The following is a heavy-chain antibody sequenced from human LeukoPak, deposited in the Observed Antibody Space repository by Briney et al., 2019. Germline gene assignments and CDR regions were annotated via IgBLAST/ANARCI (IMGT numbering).Heavy chain of an antibody. J-gene: IGHJ6*04. CDR2: ISYDGSNK. V-gene: IGHV3-30*04. Sequence: GGSLRLSCAASGFTFSSYAMHWVRQAPGKGLEWVAVISYDGSNKYYADSVKGRFTISRDNSKNTLYLQMNSLRAEDTAVYYCARVSAYCSSTSCYYYYGMDVWAKGPRSPSPQ. CDR3: ARVSAYCSSTSCYYYYGMDV. CDR1: GFTFSSYA. D-gene: IGHD2-2*01.